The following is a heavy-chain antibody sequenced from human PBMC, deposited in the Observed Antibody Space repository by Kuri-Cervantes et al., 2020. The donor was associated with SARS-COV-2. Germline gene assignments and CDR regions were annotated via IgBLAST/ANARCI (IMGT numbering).Heavy chain of an antibody. D-gene: IGHD2-21*01. CDR3: TSGRIADRLGAFDI. J-gene: IGHJ3*02. Sequence: GESLKISCAASGLTFSSYAMSWVRQAPGKGLEWVANIKQDGSEKYYVDSVKGRFTISRDNAKNSLYLQMNSLRAEDTAVYYCTSGRIADRLGAFDIWGQGTMVTVSS. CDR1: GLTFSSYA. V-gene: IGHV3-7*01. CDR2: IKQDGSEK.